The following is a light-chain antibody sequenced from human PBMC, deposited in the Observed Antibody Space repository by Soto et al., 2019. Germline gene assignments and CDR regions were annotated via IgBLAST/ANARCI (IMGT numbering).Light chain of an antibody. V-gene: IGKV3-20*01. CDR1: QSVSNSY. CDR3: QLYGSSPPWT. Sequence: EIVLTQSPGTLSLSPGERATLSCRASQSVSNSYLAWYQQKPGQAPRLLIYDASSRATGIPDRFSGSGSGTDFTLTISRLEPEDFAVYYCQLYGSSPPWTFGQGTKVEIK. J-gene: IGKJ1*01. CDR2: DAS.